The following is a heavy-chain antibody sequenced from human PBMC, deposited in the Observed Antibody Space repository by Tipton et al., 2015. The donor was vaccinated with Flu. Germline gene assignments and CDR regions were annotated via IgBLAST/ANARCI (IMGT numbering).Heavy chain of an antibody. Sequence: SLRLSCAASGFTFHEYDMTWVRQAPGKGLESVSYISTSGTTIYYADSVKGRFTISRDNAKNSLYLQMNSLRAEDTAVYYCARETQWSNFDYWGQGTLVTVSS. CDR2: ISTSGTTI. CDR1: GFTFHEYD. J-gene: IGHJ4*02. CDR3: ARETQWSNFDY. V-gene: IGHV3-48*03. D-gene: IGHD6-19*01.